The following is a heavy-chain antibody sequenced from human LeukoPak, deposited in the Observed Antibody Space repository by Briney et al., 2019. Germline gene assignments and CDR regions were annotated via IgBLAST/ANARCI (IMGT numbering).Heavy chain of an antibody. CDR2: ISGSGGST. CDR3: ARSYGSGSYELDY. Sequence: GGSLRLSCAASGFTFSSYTMNWVRQAPGRGLEWVSAISGSGGSTYYADSVKGRFTISRENAKNSVYLQMNSLRAGDTAAYYCARSYGSGSYELDYWGQGTLVTVSS. D-gene: IGHD3-10*01. CDR1: GFTFSSYT. V-gene: IGHV3-23*01. J-gene: IGHJ4*02.